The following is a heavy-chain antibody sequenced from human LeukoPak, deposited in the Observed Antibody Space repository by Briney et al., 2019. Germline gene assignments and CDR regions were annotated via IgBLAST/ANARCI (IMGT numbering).Heavy chain of an antibody. CDR3: TTSIMITFGGVIAKYYFDY. J-gene: IGHJ4*02. D-gene: IGHD3-16*02. Sequence: PGGSLRLSCAASGFTFSNVWMNWVRQAPGKGLEWVGRIKSKTDGGATDYAAPVKGRFTISRDDSKNTLYLQMNSLKTEDTAVYYCTTSIMITFGGVIAKYYFDYWGQGTLVTVSS. V-gene: IGHV3-15*01. CDR1: GFTFSNVW. CDR2: IKSKTDGGAT.